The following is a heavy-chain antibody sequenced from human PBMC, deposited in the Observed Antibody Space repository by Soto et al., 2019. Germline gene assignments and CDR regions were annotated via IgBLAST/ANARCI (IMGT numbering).Heavy chain of an antibody. Sequence: QVQLVESGGGLVKPGGSLRLSCAASGFTFSDYYMSWIRQAPGKGLGWASYISSSSSYTNYADSVKSRFTNSRDNAKNSLYLQMNSLRDDDTAVYYCARDYYGSYYYYYGMDVWGQGTTVTVSS. CDR1: GFTFSDYY. CDR3: ARDYYGSYYYYYGMDV. V-gene: IGHV3-11*06. CDR2: ISSSSSYT. D-gene: IGHD3-10*01. J-gene: IGHJ6*02.